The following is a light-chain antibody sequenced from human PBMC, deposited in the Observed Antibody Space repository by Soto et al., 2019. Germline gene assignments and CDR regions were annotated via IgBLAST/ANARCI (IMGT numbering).Light chain of an antibody. CDR1: QGISYY. Sequence: DIQMTQSPSSLSASVGDRVTITCRASQGISYYLAWYQQKPGKVPKVLIYAASTLQSGVPSRFSGSGSGTDFTLTISSLQPEDVATYYCQKYNSAPWTFGQGTKVEIK. CDR2: AAS. J-gene: IGKJ1*01. CDR3: QKYNSAPWT. V-gene: IGKV1-27*01.